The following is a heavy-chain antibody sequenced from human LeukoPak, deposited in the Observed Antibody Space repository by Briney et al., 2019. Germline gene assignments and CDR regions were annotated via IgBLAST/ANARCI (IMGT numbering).Heavy chain of an antibody. V-gene: IGHV3-23*01. J-gene: IGHJ4*02. D-gene: IGHD3-22*01. CDR2: ISGSGGST. CDR3: AKRRRNYYDSSGYYNFDY. Sequence: PGGSLRLSCAASGFTFSSYAMSWVRRAPGKGLEWVSAISGSGGSTYYADSVKGRFTISRDNSKNTLYLQMNSLRAEDTAVYYCAKRRRNYYDSSGYYNFDYWGQGTLVTVSS. CDR1: GFTFSSYA.